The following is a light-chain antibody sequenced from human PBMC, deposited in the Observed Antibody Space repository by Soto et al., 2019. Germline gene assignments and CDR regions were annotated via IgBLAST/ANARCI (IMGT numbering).Light chain of an antibody. CDR2: DAS. CDR3: QEYNSYSGT. Sequence: DIQMTHSPSIMSASVVDRVTITFRTSHNINRWLAWYQQKPGKAPKLLIYDASRLESGVPSRFGGSGSGTEFTLSISSLQPDDFAIYYCQEYNSYSGTFGPGTKVDI. J-gene: IGKJ1*01. V-gene: IGKV1-5*01. CDR1: HNINRW.